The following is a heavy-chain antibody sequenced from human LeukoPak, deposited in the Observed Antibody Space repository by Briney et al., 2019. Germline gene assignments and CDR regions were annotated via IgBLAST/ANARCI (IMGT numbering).Heavy chain of an antibody. D-gene: IGHD3-22*01. V-gene: IGHV1-69*04. CDR2: IIPIFGIA. J-gene: IGHJ4*02. Sequence: SVKVSCKASGGTFSSYAINWVRQAPGQGLEWMGRIIPIFGIANYAQKFQGRVTITADKSTSTAYMELSSLRSEDTAVYYCARVPTYDSSGYYYDYWGQGTLVTVSS. CDR1: GGTFSSYA. CDR3: ARVPTYDSSGYYYDY.